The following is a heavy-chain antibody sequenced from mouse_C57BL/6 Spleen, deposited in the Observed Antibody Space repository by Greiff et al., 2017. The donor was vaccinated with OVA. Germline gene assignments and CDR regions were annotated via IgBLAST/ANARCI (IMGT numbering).Heavy chain of an antibody. CDR3: ARHSNFDY. CDR2: IDPSDSYT. V-gene: IGHV1-69*01. CDR1: GYTFTSYW. J-gene: IGHJ2*01. Sequence: QVQLQQPGAELVMPGASVKLSCKASGYTFTSYWMHWVKQRPGQDLEWIGEIDPSDSYTNYNQKFKGKSTLTVDKSSSTAYMQLSSLTSEDSAVYYCARHSNFDYWGQGTTLTVSS. D-gene: IGHD2-5*01.